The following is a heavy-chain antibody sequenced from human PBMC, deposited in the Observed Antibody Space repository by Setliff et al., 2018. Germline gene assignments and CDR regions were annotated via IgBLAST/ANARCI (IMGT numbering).Heavy chain of an antibody. CDR1: GYTFTSYY. D-gene: IGHD6-13*01. CDR2: ISAYNGNT. CDR3: ATVEAITIAAAGTTIFDY. Sequence: ASVKVSCKASGYTFTSYYMHWVRQAPGQGLEWMGWISAYNGNTNYAQKLQGRVTMTEDTSTDTAYMELSSLRSEDTAVYYCATVEAITIAAAGTTIFDYWGQGTLVTVSS. J-gene: IGHJ4*02. V-gene: IGHV1-18*04.